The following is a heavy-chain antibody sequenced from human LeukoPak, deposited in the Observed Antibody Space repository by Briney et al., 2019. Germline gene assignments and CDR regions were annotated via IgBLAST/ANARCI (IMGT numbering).Heavy chain of an antibody. CDR2: ISWNSGNI. CDR3: AKEQDYFDS. V-gene: IGHV3-9*01. J-gene: IGHJ4*02. CDR1: GFTFSTYV. Sequence: GGSLRLSCSASGFTFSTYVMHWVRQAPGKGLEWVSGISWNSGNIDYADSVKGRFTISRDNAKNSLFLQMNSLRTEDTALYYCAKEQDYFDSWGQGTLVTVSS.